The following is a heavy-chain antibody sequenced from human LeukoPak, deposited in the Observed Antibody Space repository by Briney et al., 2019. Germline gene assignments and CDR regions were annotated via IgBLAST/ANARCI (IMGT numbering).Heavy chain of an antibody. Sequence: ASVKVSCKASGYTFTGYYTHWVRQAPGQGLEWMGWINPNSGGTNYAQKFQGRVTMTRDTPISTAYMELSRLRSDDTAVYYCACGIQLWDPLDYWGQGTLVTVSS. CDR3: ACGIQLWDPLDY. CDR2: INPNSGGT. CDR1: GYTFTGYY. J-gene: IGHJ4*02. D-gene: IGHD5-18*01. V-gene: IGHV1-2*02.